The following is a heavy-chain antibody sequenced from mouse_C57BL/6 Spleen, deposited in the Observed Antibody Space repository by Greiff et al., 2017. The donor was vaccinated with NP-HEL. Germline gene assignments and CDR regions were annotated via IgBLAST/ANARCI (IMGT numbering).Heavy chain of an antibody. CDR1: GYSITSGYY. V-gene: IGHV3-6*01. J-gene: IGHJ2*01. CDR2: ISYDGSN. CDR3: ARVVVYYFDY. D-gene: IGHD1-1*02. Sequence: EVKLQQSGPGLVKPSQSLSLTCSVTGYSITSGYYWNWIRQFPGNNLEWMGYISYDGSNNYNPSLKNRISITRYTSKNQFFLKLNSVTTEDTATYYCARVVVYYFDYWGQGTTLTVSA.